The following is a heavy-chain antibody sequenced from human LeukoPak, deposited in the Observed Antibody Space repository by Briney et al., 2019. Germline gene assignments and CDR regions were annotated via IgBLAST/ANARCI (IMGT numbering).Heavy chain of an antibody. CDR2: INHSGST. CDR1: GGSFSGYY. D-gene: IGHD1-1*01. V-gene: IGHV4-34*01. Sequence: SETLSLTCAVYGGSFSGYYRSWIRQPPGKGLEWIGEINHSGSTNYNPSLKSRVTISVDTSKNQFSLKLSSVTAADTAVYYCARRTTTGTAFDIWGQGTMVTVSS. CDR3: ARRTTTGTAFDI. J-gene: IGHJ3*02.